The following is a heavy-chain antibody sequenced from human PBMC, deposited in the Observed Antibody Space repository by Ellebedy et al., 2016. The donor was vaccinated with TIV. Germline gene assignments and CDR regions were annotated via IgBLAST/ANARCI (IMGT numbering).Heavy chain of an antibody. V-gene: IGHV4-39*01. CDR3: ARHFPPMGGYDILTGYYFGYYGMDV. CDR2: IYYSGST. Sequence: GSLRLXXTVSGGSISSSSYYWGWIRQPPGKGLEWIGNIYYSGSTYYNPSLKSRVTISVDTSKNQFSLKLSSVTAADTAVYYCARHFPPMGGYDILTGYYFGYYGMDVWGQGTTVTVSS. CDR1: GGSISSSSYY. J-gene: IGHJ6*02. D-gene: IGHD3-9*01.